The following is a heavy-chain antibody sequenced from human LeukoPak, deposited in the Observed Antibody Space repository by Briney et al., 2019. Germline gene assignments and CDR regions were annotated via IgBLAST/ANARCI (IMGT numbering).Heavy chain of an antibody. CDR1: GSTFTNYW. D-gene: IGHD2-21*02. CDR3: ARHGLGVTGPYNWFDH. V-gene: IGHV5-51*01. J-gene: IGHJ5*02. CDR2: IYPGDSDT. Sequence: GAALQISCKAAGSTFTNYWIGGGRPLPGEGLEWVGIIYPGDSDTRYRPSFQGQATISADKSISPAYLQWSSLKASDSAMYYCARHGLGVTGPYNWFDHWGQGTLVTVSS.